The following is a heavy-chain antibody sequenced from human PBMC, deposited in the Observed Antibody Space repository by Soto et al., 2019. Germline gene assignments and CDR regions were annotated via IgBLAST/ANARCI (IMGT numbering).Heavy chain of an antibody. CDR1: GFSLSTSGVG. CDR3: ARRLGIGTANWFDP. J-gene: IGHJ5*02. Sequence: QITLKESGPTLVKPTQTLTLTCTFSGFSLSTSGVGVGWIRQPPGKAMEWLALIYWDDDKRYRPSLKSRLTSTKDTSTNQVVLTMSNMDPVYTATYYCARRLGIGTANWFDPWGQGTLVTFSS. D-gene: IGHD3-16*01. V-gene: IGHV2-5*02. CDR2: IYWDDDK.